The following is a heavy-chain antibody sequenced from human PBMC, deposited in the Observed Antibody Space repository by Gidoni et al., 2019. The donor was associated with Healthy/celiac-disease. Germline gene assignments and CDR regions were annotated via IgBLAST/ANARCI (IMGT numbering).Heavy chain of an antibody. CDR1: GFTVSSNY. J-gene: IGHJ2*01. CDR2: IYSGGST. V-gene: IGHV3-53*01. D-gene: IGHD4-17*01. CDR3: ARENYGDYDWYFDL. Sequence: EVQLVESGGGLIKPGGSLRRSCAASGFTVSSNYMSWVRQAPGKGLEWVSVIYSGGSTYYADSVKGRFTISRDNSKNTLYLQANSLRAEDTAVYYCARENYGDYDWYFDLWGRGTLVTVSS.